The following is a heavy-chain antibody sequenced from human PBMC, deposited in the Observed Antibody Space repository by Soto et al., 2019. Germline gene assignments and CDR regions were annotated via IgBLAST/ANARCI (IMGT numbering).Heavy chain of an antibody. CDR1: GFTFSSYA. J-gene: IGHJ3*02. Sequence: EVQLLESGGGLVQPGGSLRLSCAASGFTFSSYAMSWVRQAPGKGLEWVSAISGSGGSTYYADSVKGRFTISRDNSKNTXYLQMNSLRAEDTAVYYCAKDRLQIAAAGADAFDIWGQGTMVTVSS. D-gene: IGHD6-13*01. CDR2: ISGSGGST. CDR3: AKDRLQIAAAGADAFDI. V-gene: IGHV3-23*01.